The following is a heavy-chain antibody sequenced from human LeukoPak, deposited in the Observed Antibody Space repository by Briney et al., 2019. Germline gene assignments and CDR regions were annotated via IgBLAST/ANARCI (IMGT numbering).Heavy chain of an antibody. V-gene: IGHV4-59*01. J-gene: IGHJ5*02. CDR3: ARYGGPGHKWFDP. CDR1: GGSISRYY. CDR2: IYYSGTT. D-gene: IGHD4-23*01. Sequence: SETLSLTCTVSGGSISRYYWSWIRQPPGKGLECIGYIYYSGTTYYNPSLKSRVTISVDTSKNQFSLDLNPVTPADTAIYYCARYGGPGHKWFDPWGQGTLVTVSS.